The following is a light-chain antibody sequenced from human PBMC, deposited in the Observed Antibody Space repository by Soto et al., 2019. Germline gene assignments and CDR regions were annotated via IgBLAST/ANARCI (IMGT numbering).Light chain of an antibody. V-gene: IGKV3-11*01. J-gene: IGKJ2*01. CDR1: QSVSSY. CDR3: QQRFNWPRFT. Sequence: EIVLTQSPATLSLSPGERATLSCRASQSVSSYLAWYQQKPGQAPRLLIYDASNRATGIPARFSGGGSGTGFTLPISSLEPEDFAVYYCQQRFNWPRFTFGQGTKLEIK. CDR2: DAS.